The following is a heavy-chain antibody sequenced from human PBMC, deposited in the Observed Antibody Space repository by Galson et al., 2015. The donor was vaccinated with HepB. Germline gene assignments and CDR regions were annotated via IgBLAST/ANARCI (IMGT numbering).Heavy chain of an antibody. D-gene: IGHD1-7*01. CDR1: GVIFSSYS. Sequence: SLRLSCAASGVIFSSYSMNWVRQAPGKGLEWVSYIIGSSSTIYYADSVRGRFTISRDNTQNSLYLQMNSLRAEDTAVYYCAREGDIWNYGTIGYWGQGTLVTVSS. J-gene: IGHJ4*02. CDR3: AREGDIWNYGTIGY. V-gene: IGHV3-48*01. CDR2: IIGSSSTI.